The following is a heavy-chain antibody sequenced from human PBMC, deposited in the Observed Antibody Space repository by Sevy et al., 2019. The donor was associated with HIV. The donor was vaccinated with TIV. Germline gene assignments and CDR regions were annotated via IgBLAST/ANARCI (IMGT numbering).Heavy chain of an antibody. CDR2: IYYSGSS. CDR3: ARDSAVVPRDFVY. V-gene: IGHV4-59*01. Sequence: SETLSLTCNVSGDSISSYFWSWFRQPPGKGLEWIGYIYYSGSSEYNPSLRSRVTISIDTSKKYLSMKLTSVTAADTAVYYCARDSAVVPRDFVYWGQGTLVTVSS. CDR1: GDSISSYF. D-gene: IGHD2-15*01. J-gene: IGHJ4*02.